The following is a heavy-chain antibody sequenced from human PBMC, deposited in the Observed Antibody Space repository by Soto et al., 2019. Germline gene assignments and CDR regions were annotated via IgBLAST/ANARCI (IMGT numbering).Heavy chain of an antibody. D-gene: IGHD6-6*01. V-gene: IGHV1-69*13. CDR3: APEHFEYSSSSGEDGMDV. CDR1: GGTFSSYA. CDR2: IIPIFGTA. Sequence: SVKVSCKASGGTFSSYAISWVRQAPGQGLEWMGGIIPIFGTANYAQKFQGRVTITADESTSTAYMEPSSLRSEDTAVYYCAPEHFEYSSSSGEDGMDVWGQGTKVTVSS. J-gene: IGHJ6*02.